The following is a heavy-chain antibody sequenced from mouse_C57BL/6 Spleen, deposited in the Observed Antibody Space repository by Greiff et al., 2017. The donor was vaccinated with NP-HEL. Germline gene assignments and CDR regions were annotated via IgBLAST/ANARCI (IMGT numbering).Heavy chain of an antibody. D-gene: IGHD1-1*01. Sequence: VQLQESGPGLVQPSQSLSITCTVSGFSLTSYGVHWVRQSPGKGLEWLGVIWRGGSTDYNAAFMSRLSITKDNSKSQVFFKMNSLQADDTAIYYCAKDSDYYGPYWYFDVWGTGTTVTVSS. CDR1: GFSLTSYG. J-gene: IGHJ1*03. V-gene: IGHV2-5*01. CDR3: AKDSDYYGPYWYFDV. CDR2: IWRGGST.